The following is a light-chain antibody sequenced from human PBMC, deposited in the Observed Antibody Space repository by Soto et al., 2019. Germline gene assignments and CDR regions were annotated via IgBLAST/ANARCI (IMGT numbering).Light chain of an antibody. CDR1: QSVSSSY. CDR3: QQYHYWPIT. Sequence: EIVLTQSPGTLSLSPGERATLSCRASQSVSSSYLAWYQQRRGQAPRLILYGASTRATGFPARFSGSGSGTEFTLTISSLQSEDFAVYLCQQYHYWPITFGQGTRLEIK. CDR2: GAS. V-gene: IGKV3-15*01. J-gene: IGKJ5*01.